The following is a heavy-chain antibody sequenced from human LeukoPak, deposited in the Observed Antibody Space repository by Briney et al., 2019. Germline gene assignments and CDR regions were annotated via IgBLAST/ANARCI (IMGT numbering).Heavy chain of an antibody. CDR3: ARDYTLTLGTTTYFQH. V-gene: IGHV7-4-1*02. D-gene: IGHD1-7*01. CDR1: GYIFDIYA. Sequence: ASVKVSCKASGYIFDIYAMIWVRQAPGQGLELMGWINTDTGSPTYAHGFTVQFVFSLDPSVSTAYLQISSLKDEDTAVYYCARDYTLTLGTTTYFQHWGQGTLVTVSS. CDR2: INTDTGSP. J-gene: IGHJ1*01.